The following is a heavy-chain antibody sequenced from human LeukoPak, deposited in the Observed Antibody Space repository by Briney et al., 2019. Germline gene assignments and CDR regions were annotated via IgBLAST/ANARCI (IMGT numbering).Heavy chain of an antibody. CDR2: ISSSSSYI. D-gene: IGHD6-19*01. J-gene: IGHJ4*02. Sequence: GRSLRLSRAASGFTFSSYSMNWVRQAPGKGLEWVSSISSSSSYIYYADSVKGRFTISRDNAKNSLYLQMNSLRAEDTAVYYCASDSSVWYYFDYWGQGTLVTVSS. CDR3: ASDSSVWYYFDY. CDR1: GFTFSSYS. V-gene: IGHV3-21*01.